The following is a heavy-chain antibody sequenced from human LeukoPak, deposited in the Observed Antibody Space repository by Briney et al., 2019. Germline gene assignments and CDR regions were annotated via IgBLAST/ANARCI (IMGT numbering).Heavy chain of an antibody. CDR3: ARVGITQGFDP. V-gene: IGHV4-59*01. Sequence: SETLSLTCTVSGGSISSYYWSWIRQPPGKGLEWIGYIYYSGSTNYNPSLKSRVTISVDTPKNQFSLKLSSVTAADTAVYYCARVGITQGFDPWGQGTLVTVSS. D-gene: IGHD5-24*01. CDR2: IYYSGST. CDR1: GGSISSYY. J-gene: IGHJ5*02.